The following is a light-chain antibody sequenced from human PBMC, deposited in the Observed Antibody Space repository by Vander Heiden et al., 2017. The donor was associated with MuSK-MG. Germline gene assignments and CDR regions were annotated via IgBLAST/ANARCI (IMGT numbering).Light chain of an antibody. CDR2: DAT. CDR1: QRFSSY. Sequence: EIVLPQSPATLSLSPGASATLSCRASQRFSSYLAWYQQKPGQAPRLLIYDATNRATGIPARFSGSGYGTDFTLTISSLEPEDFAVYYCQQHSNWPQNTFGGGTKVEIK. CDR3: QQHSNWPQNT. V-gene: IGKV3-11*01. J-gene: IGKJ4*01.